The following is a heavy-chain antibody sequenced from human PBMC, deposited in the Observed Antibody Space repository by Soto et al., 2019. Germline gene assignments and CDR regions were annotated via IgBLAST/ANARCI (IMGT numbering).Heavy chain of an antibody. D-gene: IGHD4-17*01. J-gene: IGHJ6*02. V-gene: IGHV3-30*18. Sequence: GGSLRLSCAASGFTFSSYGMHWVRQAPGKGLEWVAVISYDGSNKYYADSVKGRFTISRDNSKNTLYLQMNSLRAEDTAVYYCAKECRLRVRSYYYGMDVWGQGTTVTVSS. CDR1: GFTFSSYG. CDR3: AKECRLRVRSYYYGMDV. CDR2: ISYDGSNK.